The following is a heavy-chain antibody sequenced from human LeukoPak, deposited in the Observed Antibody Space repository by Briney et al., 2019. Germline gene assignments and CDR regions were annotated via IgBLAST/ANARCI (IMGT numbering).Heavy chain of an antibody. J-gene: IGHJ4*02. CDR2: ISSSSSYI. CDR1: GFTFSSYW. D-gene: IGHD7-27*01. V-gene: IGHV3-21*01. CDR3: ASVGIPYYFDY. Sequence: GGSLRLSCAASGFTFSSYWMSWVRQAPGKGLEWVSSISSSSSYIYYADSVKGRFTISRDNAKNSLYLQMNSLRAEDTAVYYCASVGIPYYFDYWGQGTLVTVSS.